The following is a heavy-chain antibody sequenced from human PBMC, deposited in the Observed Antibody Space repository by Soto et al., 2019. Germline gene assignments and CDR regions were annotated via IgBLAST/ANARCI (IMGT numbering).Heavy chain of an antibody. D-gene: IGHD3-3*01. Sequence: SGPTLVNPAQTLTLACTFSGFSLGTRGVGVGWIRQPPGKALEWLALIYWDDDKRYSPSLKSRLTITKDTSKNQVVLTMNSLTTEDTAIYYCADLKWSRSYLPWGQGTLVTVSS. CDR1: GFSLGTRGVG. V-gene: IGHV2-5*02. CDR2: IYWDDDK. CDR3: ADLKWSRSYLP. J-gene: IGHJ1*01.